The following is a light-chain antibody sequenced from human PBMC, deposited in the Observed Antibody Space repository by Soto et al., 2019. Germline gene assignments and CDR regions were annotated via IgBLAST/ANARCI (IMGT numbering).Light chain of an antibody. CDR2: DAS. CDR3: QQRSNWPPS. V-gene: IGKV3-11*01. Sequence: VLTQSPATLSLSPGESATLSCRASQGVSRYFAWYQQKPGQAPRLLIYDASNRATGIPARFSGSGSGTDFTLTISSLEPEDFAVYYCQQRSNWPPSFGGGTKVEIK. CDR1: QGVSRY. J-gene: IGKJ4*01.